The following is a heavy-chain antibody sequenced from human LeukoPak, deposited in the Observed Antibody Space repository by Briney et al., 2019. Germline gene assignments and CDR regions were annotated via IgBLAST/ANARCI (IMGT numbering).Heavy chain of an antibody. D-gene: IGHD2-15*01. CDR1: GYTFTSYY. CDR2: INPSGGDT. CDR3: ARVLQYCSGGSCYSGVVRAFDI. V-gene: IGHV1-46*01. Sequence: ASVKVSCKASGYTFTSYYMHWVRQAPGQGLEWMGIINPSGGDTSYAQKFQGRLTMTRDTSTNTVYMELTSLRSEDTAVYYCARVLQYCSGGSCYSGVVRAFDIWGQGTMVTVSS. J-gene: IGHJ3*02.